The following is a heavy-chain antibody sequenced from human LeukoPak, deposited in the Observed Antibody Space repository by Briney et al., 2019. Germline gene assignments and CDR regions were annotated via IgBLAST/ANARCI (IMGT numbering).Heavy chain of an antibody. V-gene: IGHV3-30*18. CDR2: ISYDGSNK. CDR1: GFTFSSYG. D-gene: IGHD3-22*01. Sequence: PGGSLRLSCAASGFTFSSYGMPWVRQAPGKGLEWVAVISYDGSNKYYADSVKGRFTISRDNSKNTLYLQMNSLRAEDTAVYYCAKVPIPDYYDSSGYLGAAFDIWGQGTMVTVSS. J-gene: IGHJ3*02. CDR3: AKVPIPDYYDSSGYLGAAFDI.